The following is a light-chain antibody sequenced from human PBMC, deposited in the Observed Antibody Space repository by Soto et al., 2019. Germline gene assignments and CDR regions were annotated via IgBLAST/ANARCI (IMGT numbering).Light chain of an antibody. Sequence: QSVLTQPASVSGSPGQSITISCTGTSSDVGSYNLVSWYQQHPGKAPKLMIYEGSKRPSGVSNRFSGSKSGNTASLTISGLQAKDEADYYCCSYAGSSTPKVFGGGTKLTVL. V-gene: IGLV2-23*01. J-gene: IGLJ2*01. CDR1: SSDVGSYNL. CDR3: CSYAGSSTPKV. CDR2: EGS.